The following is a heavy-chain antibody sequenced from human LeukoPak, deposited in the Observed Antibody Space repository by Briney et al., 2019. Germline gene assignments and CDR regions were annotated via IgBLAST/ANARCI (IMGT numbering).Heavy chain of an antibody. CDR3: ARNSGDYADY. J-gene: IGHJ4*02. D-gene: IGHD4-17*01. CDR2: ISYDGSNK. V-gene: IGHV3-30*04. CDR1: GFTFSSYA. Sequence: PGGSLRLSCAASGFTFSSYAMHWVRQAPGKGLEWVAVISYDGSNKYYADSVKGRFTISRDNSKNTLYLQMNSLRAEDTAVYYCARNSGDYADYWGQGTLVTVSS.